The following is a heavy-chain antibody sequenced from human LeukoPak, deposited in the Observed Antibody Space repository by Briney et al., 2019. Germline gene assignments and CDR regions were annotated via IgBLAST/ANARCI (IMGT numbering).Heavy chain of an antibody. CDR2: MNPNSANT. Sequence: ASVKVSCKASGCTFTSYDITWVRQATGQGLEWMGWMNPNSANTGYAQKFQGRVTMTRDTSISTAYMELSSLTSEDTAVYYCARGPSYGSGSYNIYGIDYWGQGTLVTVSS. CDR3: ARGPSYGSGSYNIYGIDY. CDR1: GCTFTSYD. V-gene: IGHV1-8*01. D-gene: IGHD3-10*01. J-gene: IGHJ4*02.